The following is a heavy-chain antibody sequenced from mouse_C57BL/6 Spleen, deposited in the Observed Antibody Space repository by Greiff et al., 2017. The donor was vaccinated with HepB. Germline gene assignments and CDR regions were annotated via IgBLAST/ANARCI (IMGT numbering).Heavy chain of an antibody. CDR3: ARGGNYKGDY. CDR2: IDPSDSYT. D-gene: IGHD2-1*01. CDR1: GYTFTSYW. J-gene: IGHJ2*01. Sequence: QVQLQQPGAELVMPGASVKLSCKASGYTFTSYWMHWVKQRPGQGLEWIGEIDPSDSYTNYNQKFKGKSTLTVDKSSSTAYMQLSSLTSEDSAVYYCARGGNYKGDYWGQGTTLTVSS. V-gene: IGHV1-69*01.